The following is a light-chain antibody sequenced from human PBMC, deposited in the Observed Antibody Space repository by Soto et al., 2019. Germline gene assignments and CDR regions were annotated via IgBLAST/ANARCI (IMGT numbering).Light chain of an antibody. CDR3: TSYTSSSTPYV. V-gene: IGLV2-14*01. CDR2: DVS. CDR1: SSDVGGYTY. J-gene: IGLJ1*01. Sequence: QSALTQPASVSESPGQSITISCAGTSSDVGGYTYVSWYQQHPGKAPKLMIYDVSNRPSGVSNRFSGSKSGNTASLTISGLQAEDEADYYCTSYTSSSTPYVFGGGTKVTVL.